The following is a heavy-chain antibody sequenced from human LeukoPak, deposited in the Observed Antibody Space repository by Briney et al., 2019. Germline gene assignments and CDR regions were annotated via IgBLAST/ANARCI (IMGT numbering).Heavy chain of an antibody. CDR2: IYHSGST. V-gene: IGHV4-4*02. CDR1: GGSISSSNW. Sequence: SETLSLTCAVSGGSISSSNWWSWVRQPPGKGLEWIGEIYHSGSTNYNPSLKSRIIISRDVSKKQFSLELSSVTAADTAVYYCARGFGAGNYYYGWFDPWGQGTLVTVSS. J-gene: IGHJ5*02. CDR3: ARGFGAGNYYYGWFDP. D-gene: IGHD3-10*01.